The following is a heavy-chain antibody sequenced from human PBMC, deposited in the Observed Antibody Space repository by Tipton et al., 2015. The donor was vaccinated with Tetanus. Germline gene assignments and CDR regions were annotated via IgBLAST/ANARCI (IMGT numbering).Heavy chain of an antibody. CDR1: GGSISGHY. CDR2: VYYSGTT. Sequence: TLSLTCTVSGGSISGHYWSWIRQPPGKGLEWLGRVYYSGTTNYNPSLNSRATISVDMSRNQFSLKLTSVTAADTAVYYCARERIEAFYYHGLDVWGPGTTVTVSS. D-gene: IGHD2-21*01. V-gene: IGHV4-59*11. CDR3: ARERIEAFYYHGLDV. J-gene: IGHJ6*02.